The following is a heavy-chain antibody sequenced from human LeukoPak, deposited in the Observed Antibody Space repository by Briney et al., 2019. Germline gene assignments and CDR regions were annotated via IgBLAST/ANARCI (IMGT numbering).Heavy chain of an antibody. CDR1: GFTFSSYW. V-gene: IGHV3-7*03. CDR3: ARDLAEHYDILTGYYFVDH. D-gene: IGHD3-9*01. CDR2: IKQDGSEK. J-gene: IGHJ5*02. Sequence: PGGSLRLSCAASGFTFSSYWMSWVRQAPGKGLEWVANIKQDGSEKYYVGSVKGRFTISRDNAKNSLYLQMNSLRAEDTAVYYCARDLAEHYDILTGYYFVDHWGQGTLVTVSS.